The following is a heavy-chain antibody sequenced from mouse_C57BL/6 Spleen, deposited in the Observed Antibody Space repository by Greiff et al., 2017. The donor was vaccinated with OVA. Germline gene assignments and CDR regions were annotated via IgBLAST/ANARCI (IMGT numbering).Heavy chain of an antibody. J-gene: IGHJ2*01. Sequence: EAQLQQSGPELVKPGASVKISCKASGYTFTDYYMNWVKQSHGKSLEWIGDINPNNGGTSYNQKFKGKATLTVDKSSSTAYMELRSLTSEDSAVYYCARDSNYVGGFDYWGQGTTLTVSS. CDR1: GYTFTDYY. CDR2: INPNNGGT. CDR3: ARDSNYVGGFDY. V-gene: IGHV1-26*01. D-gene: IGHD2-5*01.